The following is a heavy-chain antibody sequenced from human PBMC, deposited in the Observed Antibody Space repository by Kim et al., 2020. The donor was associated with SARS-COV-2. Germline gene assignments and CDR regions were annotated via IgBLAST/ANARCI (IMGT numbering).Heavy chain of an antibody. CDR1: GYTFTGYY. CDR2: INPNSGGT. J-gene: IGHJ6*02. V-gene: IGHV1-2*02. D-gene: IGHD4-17*01. CDR3: ARDKLGTVTTFYYYYGMDV. Sequence: ASVKVSCKASGYTFTGYYMHWVRQAPGQGLEWMGWINPNSGGTNYAQKFQGRVTMTRDTSISTAYMELSRLRSDDTAVYYCARDKLGTVTTFYYYYGMDVWGQGTTVTVSS.